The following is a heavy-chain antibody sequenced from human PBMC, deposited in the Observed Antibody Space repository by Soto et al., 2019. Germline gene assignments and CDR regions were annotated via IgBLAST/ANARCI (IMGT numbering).Heavy chain of an antibody. J-gene: IGHJ6*02. Sequence: QLQLQESGPGLVKPSETLSLTCTVSGGSISSSSYYWGWIRQPPGKGLEWIGSIYYSGTTYYNPSLKSRVTIYVDTSKNQFSLRLSSVTAADTAVYYCARPNKAMGNGYYGMDVWGQGTTVTVYS. D-gene: IGHD5-18*01. CDR3: ARPNKAMGNGYYGMDV. V-gene: IGHV4-39*01. CDR2: IYYSGTT. CDR1: GGSISSSSYY.